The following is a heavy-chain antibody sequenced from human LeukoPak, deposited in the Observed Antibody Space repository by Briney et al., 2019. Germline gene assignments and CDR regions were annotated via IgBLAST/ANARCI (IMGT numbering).Heavy chain of an antibody. J-gene: IGHJ6*03. Sequence: SETLSLTCAVYGGSFSGYYWSWIRQPPGKGLEGIGEINHSGSTNYNPSLTSRVTISVDTSKIQFSLKLSSVTAADTAVYYCARLARYYDFWSGYQHPTWDMDVWGKGTTVTVSS. CDR3: ARLARYYDFWSGYQHPTWDMDV. CDR2: INHSGST. CDR1: GGSFSGYY. D-gene: IGHD3-3*01. V-gene: IGHV4-34*01.